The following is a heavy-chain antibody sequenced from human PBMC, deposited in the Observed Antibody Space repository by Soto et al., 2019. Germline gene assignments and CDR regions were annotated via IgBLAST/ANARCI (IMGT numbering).Heavy chain of an antibody. Sequence: SETLSLTCIVSGGSISNYYWSWIRQPPGKGLEWIGNIYYSGSTNYNPSLKSRVIISVDTSKNQFFLKMYSVTAADTAVYYCASPMTSYGDYYNWGQGTLVTVSS. CDR3: ASPMTSYGDYYN. J-gene: IGHJ4*02. V-gene: IGHV4-59*08. CDR2: IYYSGST. D-gene: IGHD4-17*01. CDR1: GGSISNYY.